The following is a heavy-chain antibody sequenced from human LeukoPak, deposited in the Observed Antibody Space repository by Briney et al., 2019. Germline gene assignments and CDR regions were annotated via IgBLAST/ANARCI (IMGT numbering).Heavy chain of an antibody. CDR3: AREVDWNGRFLDV. Sequence: SETLSLNCAVSGGSISSYYWTWIRQPAGKGLEWIGRVYSSENTNFNPSLKSRLTMSVDTSKNQLSLTLTSVTAADTAVYYCAREVDWNGRFLDVWGQGTTVIVSS. CDR1: GGSISSYY. CDR2: VYSSENT. V-gene: IGHV4-4*07. J-gene: IGHJ6*02. D-gene: IGHD1-1*01.